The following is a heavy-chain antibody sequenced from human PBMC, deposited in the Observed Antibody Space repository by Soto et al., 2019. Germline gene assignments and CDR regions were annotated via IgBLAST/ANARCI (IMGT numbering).Heavy chain of an antibody. J-gene: IGHJ4*02. CDR2: IAYDGSKI. CDR1: GFTFRSHG. D-gene: IGHD2-15*01. Sequence: QVQLVESGGGVVQPGRSLRLSCAASGFTFRSHGMQWVRQAPVKGLEWVALIAYDGSKINYADSVKGRFTISRDNSENTLFLQMSSLKAEDTAVYYCAKRGFCSGGSCYSFHFDSWGQGTLVTVSS. V-gene: IGHV3-30*18. CDR3: AKRGFCSGGSCYSFHFDS.